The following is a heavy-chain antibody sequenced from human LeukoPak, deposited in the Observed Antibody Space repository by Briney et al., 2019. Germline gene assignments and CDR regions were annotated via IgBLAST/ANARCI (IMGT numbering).Heavy chain of an antibody. CDR3: ARDSSMATIDY. CDR2: ISYDGSNK. D-gene: IGHD5-12*01. J-gene: IGHJ4*02. V-gene: IGHV3-30-3*01. Sequence: GRSLRLSCAASGFTFSSYAMHWVRQAPGKGLEWVAVISYDGSNKYYADSVKGRFTISRDNSKNTLYLQMNSLRAEDTAVYCCARDSSMATIDYWGQGTLVTVSS. CDR1: GFTFSSYA.